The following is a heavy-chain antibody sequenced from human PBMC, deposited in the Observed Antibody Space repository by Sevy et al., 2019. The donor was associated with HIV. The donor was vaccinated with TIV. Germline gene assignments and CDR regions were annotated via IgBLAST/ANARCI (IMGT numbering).Heavy chain of an antibody. CDR3: ALERLSSNVAEYFQN. J-gene: IGHJ1*01. V-gene: IGHV3-30-3*01. Sequence: GGSLRLSCAASGFTFTSYSMHWVRQAPGKGLEWVETISYDATNKHYADSVKGRFTISRDNSRNSLFLQMNSLRSEDTAVYYCALERLSSNVAEYFQNWGQGTLVTVSS. CDR2: ISYDATNK. D-gene: IGHD1-1*01. CDR1: GFTFTSYS.